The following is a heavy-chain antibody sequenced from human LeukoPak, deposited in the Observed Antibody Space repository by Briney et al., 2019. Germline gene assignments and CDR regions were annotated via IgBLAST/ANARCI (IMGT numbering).Heavy chain of an antibody. CDR2: INHSGST. J-gene: IGHJ4*02. CDR3: ARVSTSCLSAY. V-gene: IGHV4-34*01. CDR1: GGSFSAYY. Sequence: SETLSLTCAVYGGSFSAYYWSWIRQPPGKGLEWIGEINHSGSTNYNPSLKSRVTISVDTSKNQFSLKLSSVTAADTAVYYCARVSTSCLSAYWGQGTLVTVSS. D-gene: IGHD2-2*01.